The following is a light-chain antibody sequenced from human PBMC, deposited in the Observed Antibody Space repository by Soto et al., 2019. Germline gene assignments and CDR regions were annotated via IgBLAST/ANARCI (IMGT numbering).Light chain of an antibody. V-gene: IGKV3-20*01. CDR3: QQYGSSPWT. CDR1: QSVSSSY. CDR2: GAS. Sequence: EIVLTQSPGTLSLSPGERATLSCRASQSVSSSYLAWYQQKPGQAPRLLIYGASSRATGIPDRFSGSGSGTDFTLTSSRLEPEDFAVYYCQQYGSSPWTFRQGTKVEIK. J-gene: IGKJ1*01.